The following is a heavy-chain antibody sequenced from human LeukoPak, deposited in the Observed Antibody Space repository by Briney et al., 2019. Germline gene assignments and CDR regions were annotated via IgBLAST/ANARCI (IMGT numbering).Heavy chain of an antibody. J-gene: IGHJ4*02. CDR3: TTPRRLNYYDSSGYYYS. D-gene: IGHD3-22*01. CDR1: GFTFSNAW. V-gene: IGHV3-15*01. CDR2: IKSKTDGGTT. Sequence: GGSLRLSCAASGFTFSNAWMSWVRQAPGQGLEWVGRIKSKTDGGTTDYAAPVKGRFTISRDDSKNTLYLQMNSLKTEDTAVYYCTTPRRLNYYDSSGYYYSWGQGTLVTVSS.